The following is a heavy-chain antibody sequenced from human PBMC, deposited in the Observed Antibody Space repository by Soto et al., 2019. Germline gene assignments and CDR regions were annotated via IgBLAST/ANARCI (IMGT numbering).Heavy chain of an antibody. V-gene: IGHV1-18*04. D-gene: IGHD4-17*01. CDR1: GFIFSDYG. CDR3: TKRTSGTTWGESDY. Sequence: QVQVMQSGAEVKKPGDSVKVSCKTSGFIFSDYGINWVRQAPGQGLEWMGWISGYSGNANLAQKFQGRVTMTIYKSTRTAYMELRSLKSDDTAIYYCTKRTSGTTWGESDYWGQGTLVTVSS. J-gene: IGHJ4*02. CDR2: ISGYSGNA.